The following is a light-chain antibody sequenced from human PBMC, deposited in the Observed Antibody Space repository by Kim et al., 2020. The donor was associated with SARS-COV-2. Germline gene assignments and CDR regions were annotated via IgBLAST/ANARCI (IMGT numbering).Light chain of an antibody. CDR2: DVT. V-gene: IGLV2-11*01. Sequence: GQSVTISCTGTSTDVGGYNYVSWYQQNPGKAPKLLIYDVTKRPSGVPDRFSGSKSGNTASLTISGLQAEDEADYYCCSYAGSYTLVFGGGTQLTVL. J-gene: IGLJ2*01. CDR3: CSYAGSYTLV. CDR1: STDVGGYNY.